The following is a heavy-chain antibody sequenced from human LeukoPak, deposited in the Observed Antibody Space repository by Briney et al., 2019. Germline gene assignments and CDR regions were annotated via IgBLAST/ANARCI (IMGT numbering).Heavy chain of an antibody. Sequence: ASVKVSCKASGYTFTGYYMHWVRQAPGQGLEWMEWINPISGGTNYAQKFEGRVAMSRDTCISTAYMELSRLRSDDTAVYYCASVVPGTTDYFDYWGQGTLVTVSS. J-gene: IGHJ4*02. CDR1: GYTFTGYY. CDR3: ASVVPGTTDYFDY. D-gene: IGHD1-1*01. CDR2: INPISGGT. V-gene: IGHV1-2*02.